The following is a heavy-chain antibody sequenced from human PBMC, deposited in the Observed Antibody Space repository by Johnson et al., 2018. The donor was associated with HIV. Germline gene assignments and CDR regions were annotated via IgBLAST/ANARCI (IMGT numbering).Heavy chain of an antibody. D-gene: IGHD6-6*01. Sequence: VQLVESGGGLVKPGGSLRLSCAASGFSVSSNYMSWVRQAPGKGLEWVSVIYSGGSTYYADSVKGRFTISRDNSKNTRYLQMNSPRAEDTAVYYCARGSSGAFDLWGRGTMVTVSS. CDR3: ARGSSGAFDL. CDR2: IYSGGST. J-gene: IGHJ3*01. V-gene: IGHV3-66*01. CDR1: GFSVSSNY.